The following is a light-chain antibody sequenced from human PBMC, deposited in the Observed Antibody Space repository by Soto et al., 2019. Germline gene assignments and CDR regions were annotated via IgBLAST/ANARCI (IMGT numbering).Light chain of an antibody. CDR2: TAS. J-gene: IGKJ5*01. CDR1: QGIGND. Sequence: AIQMTQSPSSLSASVGARVPITCRSGQGIGNDLAWYQQNPGKAPNLLIYTASNLQSGVPSRFSGSGSGSAFSLTITSLQPEDFATYYCLQDYSSPITFGQGTRLEIK. CDR3: LQDYSSPIT. V-gene: IGKV1-6*01.